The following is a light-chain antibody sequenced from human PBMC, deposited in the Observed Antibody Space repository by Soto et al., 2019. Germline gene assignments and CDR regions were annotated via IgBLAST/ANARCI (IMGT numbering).Light chain of an antibody. CDR2: GAS. Sequence: EIVLTQSPGTLSLSPGERATLSCRASQSVSSSYLAWYQQKPGQAPRLLIYGASSRATGIPDRFSGSGSGTDFTLTISGLQPEDFATYYCQQSYNTPRTFGQGTKVDIK. CDR1: QSVSSSY. CDR3: QQSYNTPRT. V-gene: IGKV3-20*01. J-gene: IGKJ1*01.